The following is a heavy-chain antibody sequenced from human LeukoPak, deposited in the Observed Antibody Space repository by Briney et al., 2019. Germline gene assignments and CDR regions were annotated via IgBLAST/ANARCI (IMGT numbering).Heavy chain of an antibody. V-gene: IGHV4-59*11. Sequence: AETLSLTCSVSGAPLRSHYWAWIRQSPGKGLEWMGHIYFSETTKNNPPLKNGSSIPAAIPRNHFTRNFRSVTAADTPVYPFVFVCEYGDHFTWGRGTQVMVS. CDR2: IYFSETT. CDR3: VFVCEYGDHFT. J-gene: IGHJ4*02. D-gene: IGHD4-17*01. CDR1: GAPLRSHY.